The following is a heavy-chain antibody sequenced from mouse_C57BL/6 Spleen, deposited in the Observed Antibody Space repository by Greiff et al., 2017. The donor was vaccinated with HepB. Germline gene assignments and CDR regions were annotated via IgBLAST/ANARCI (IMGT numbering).Heavy chain of an antibody. V-gene: IGHV1-55*01. CDR2: IYPGSGST. J-gene: IGHJ1*03. CDR3: AGYYGSSYGEGYFDV. D-gene: IGHD1-1*01. CDR1: GYTFTSYW. Sequence: QVQLKQPGAELVKPGASVKMSCKASGYTFTSYWITWVKQRPGQGLEWIGDIYPGSGSTNYNEKFKSKATLTVDTSSSTAYMQLSSLTSEDSAVYYCAGYYGSSYGEGYFDVWGTGTTVTVSS.